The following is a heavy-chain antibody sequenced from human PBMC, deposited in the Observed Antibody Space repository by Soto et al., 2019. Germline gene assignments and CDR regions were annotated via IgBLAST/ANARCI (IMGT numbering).Heavy chain of an antibody. V-gene: IGHV3-23*01. CDR2: ISGSGGST. Sequence: GGSLRLSCAASGFTFSSYAMSWVRQAPGKGLEWVSAISGSGGSTYYADSVKGRFTISRDNSKNTLYLQMNSLRAEDTAVYYCAKAYSSGWYFGTFDYWGQGTLVTVSS. CDR3: AKAYSSGWYFGTFDY. D-gene: IGHD6-19*01. CDR1: GFTFSSYA. J-gene: IGHJ4*02.